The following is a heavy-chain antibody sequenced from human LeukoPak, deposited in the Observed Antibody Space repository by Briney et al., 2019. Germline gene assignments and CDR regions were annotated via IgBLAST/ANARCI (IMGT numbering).Heavy chain of an antibody. CDR1: GFTFSSYW. D-gene: IGHD3-22*01. V-gene: IGHV3-7*01. Sequence: PGGSLRLSCAASGFTFSSYWMSWVRQAPGKGLEWVANIKQDGSEKYYVDSVKGRFTISRDNAKNSLYLQMNSLRAEDTAVYYCARAAGYYDSSGYFAFDYWGQGTLVTVSS. CDR3: ARAAGYYDSSGYFAFDY. J-gene: IGHJ4*02. CDR2: IKQDGSEK.